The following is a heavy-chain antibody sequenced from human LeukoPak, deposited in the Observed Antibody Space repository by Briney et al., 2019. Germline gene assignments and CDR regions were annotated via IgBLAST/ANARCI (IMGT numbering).Heavy chain of an antibody. CDR2: ISSDDST. J-gene: IGHJ4*02. CDR1: GFTVRGNY. Sequence: PGGSLRLSCAASGFTVRGNYMNWVRQAPGKGLEWVSLISSDDSTYYADSVKGRFTISRDNSKNTLYLQMNSLRAEDTAVYYCAKDMRFDWTPYYFDYWGQGTLVTVSS. D-gene: IGHD3-9*01. CDR3: AKDMRFDWTPYYFDY. V-gene: IGHV3-53*01.